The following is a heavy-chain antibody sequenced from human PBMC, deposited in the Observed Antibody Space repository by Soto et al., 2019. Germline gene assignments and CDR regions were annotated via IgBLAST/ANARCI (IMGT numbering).Heavy chain of an antibody. V-gene: IGHV1-2*04. Sequence: GASVKVSCKASGYTFTGYYMHWVRQAPGQGLEWMGWINPNSGGTNYAQKFQGWVTMTRDPSISTAYMELSRLRSDDTAVYYCARGLSLVVAANYYYYGMDVWGQGTTVTVSS. CDR1: GYTFTGYY. CDR3: ARGLSLVVAANYYYYGMDV. D-gene: IGHD2-15*01. CDR2: INPNSGGT. J-gene: IGHJ6*02.